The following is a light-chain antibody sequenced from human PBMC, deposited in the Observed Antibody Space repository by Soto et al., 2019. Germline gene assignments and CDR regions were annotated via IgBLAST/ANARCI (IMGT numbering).Light chain of an antibody. CDR1: SSDLGAYNY. CDR2: EVS. CDR3: SSYTTTTTLVV. Sequence: QSVLTQPASVSGSPGQSITISCTGTSSDLGAYNYVSWYQQESGKAPKLILYEVSNRPSGISGRFSGSKSGNTASLTISGLQAEDEADYYCSSYTTTTTLVVFGGGTKLTVL. J-gene: IGLJ2*01. V-gene: IGLV2-14*01.